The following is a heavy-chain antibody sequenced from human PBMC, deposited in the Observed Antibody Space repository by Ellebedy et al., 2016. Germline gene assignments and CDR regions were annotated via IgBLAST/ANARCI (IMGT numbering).Heavy chain of an antibody. J-gene: IGHJ4*02. D-gene: IGHD1-1*01. CDR1: GFTFSSYS. Sequence: GGSLRLXCAASGFTFSSYSMNWVRQAPGKGLEWVSYISSSSSSTIYYADSVKGRFTISRDNAKNSLYLQMNSLRAEDTAIYYCAKDLGDNWNDAHDYWGQGTLVTVSS. CDR2: ISSSSSSTI. V-gene: IGHV3-48*01. CDR3: AKDLGDNWNDAHDY.